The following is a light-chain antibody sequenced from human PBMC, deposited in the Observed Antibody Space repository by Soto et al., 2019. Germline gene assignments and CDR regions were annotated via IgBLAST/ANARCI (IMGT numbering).Light chain of an antibody. CDR1: QSVSTK. Sequence: EIVMTQSPATLSASPGERVTLSCRASQSVSTKSAWYQQKPGQAPRLLIYGASTRVTGIPPRFSGSGSGTDFTPTISSMQSEDFGVYYCQQYKDWSSISFGQGTRLEIK. V-gene: IGKV3-15*01. CDR3: QQYKDWSSIS. CDR2: GAS. J-gene: IGKJ5*01.